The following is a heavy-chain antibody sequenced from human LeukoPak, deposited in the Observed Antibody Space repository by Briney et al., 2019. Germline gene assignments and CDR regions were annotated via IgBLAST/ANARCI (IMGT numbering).Heavy chain of an antibody. D-gene: IGHD1-26*01. Sequence: PSQTLSLTCAVSGGSISSGGYSWSWIRQPPGKGLEWIGYIYHSGSTYYNPSLKSRVTISVDTSKNQFSLKLSSVTAADTAVYYCARGRARATVAFDIWGQGTMVTVSS. CDR2: IYHSGST. J-gene: IGHJ3*02. V-gene: IGHV4-30-2*01. CDR1: GGSISSGGYS. CDR3: ARGRARATVAFDI.